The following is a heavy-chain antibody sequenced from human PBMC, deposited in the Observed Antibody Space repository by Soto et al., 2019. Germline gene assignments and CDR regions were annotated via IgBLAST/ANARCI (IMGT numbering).Heavy chain of an antibody. CDR3: VRPNFGALTHFDF. CDR2: IFPGDSDT. D-gene: IGHD2-21*01. J-gene: IGHJ4*02. V-gene: IGHV5-51*03. CDR1: GYTFTNYW. Sequence: PGESLNSSCKAIGYTFTNYWIGWVRQTPGKGLEWMGIIFPGDSDTRYNPSFEGQVTVSADESISTAYLQWNTLKASDTAMYYCVRPNFGALTHFDFWGQGTLVTVSS.